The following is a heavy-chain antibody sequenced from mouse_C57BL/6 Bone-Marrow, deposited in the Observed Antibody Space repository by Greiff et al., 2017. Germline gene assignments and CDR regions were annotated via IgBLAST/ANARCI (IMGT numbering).Heavy chain of an antibody. J-gene: IGHJ4*01. V-gene: IGHV5-6*01. Sequence: EVQLVESGGDLVKPGGSLKLSCAASGFTFSSYGMSWVRQTPDKRLEWVATISSGGSYTYYPDRVKGRFTISRDNTKNTLDLQMSSLKSEDTAMDYCAGRGDDYDAMDYEGRGTSVTVTS. CDR3: AGRGDDYDAMDY. CDR1: GFTFSSYG. CDR2: ISSGGSYT.